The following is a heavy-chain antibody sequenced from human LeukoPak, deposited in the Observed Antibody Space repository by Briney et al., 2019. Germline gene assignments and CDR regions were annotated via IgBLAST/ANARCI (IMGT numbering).Heavy chain of an antibody. D-gene: IGHD1-26*01. CDR1: GFTFSSYA. Sequence: PGGSLRLSCAAPGFTFSSYAMSWVRQAPGKGLEWVSAISGSGGSTYYADSVKGRFTISRDNSKNTLYLQMNSLRAEDTAVYYCAKDSGSYSLSEYYYGMDVWGQGTTVTVSS. V-gene: IGHV3-23*01. J-gene: IGHJ6*02. CDR2: ISGSGGST. CDR3: AKDSGSYSLSEYYYGMDV.